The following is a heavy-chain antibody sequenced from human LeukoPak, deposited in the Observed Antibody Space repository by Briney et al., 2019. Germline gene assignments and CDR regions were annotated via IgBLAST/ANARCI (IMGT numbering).Heavy chain of an antibody. CDR2: ISSSGSTI. CDR1: GFTFSSYS. J-gene: IGHJ4*02. V-gene: IGHV3-48*04. D-gene: IGHD6-19*01. CDR3: ARESSGWNGVDY. Sequence: GGSLRLSCAASGFTFSSYSMNWVRQAPGKGLEWVPYISSSGSTIYYADSVKGRFTISRDNAKNSLYLQMNSLRAEDTAVYYCARESSGWNGVDYWSQGTLVTVSS.